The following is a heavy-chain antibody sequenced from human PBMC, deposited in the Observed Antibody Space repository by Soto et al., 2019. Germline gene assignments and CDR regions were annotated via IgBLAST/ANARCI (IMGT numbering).Heavy chain of an antibody. V-gene: IGHV4-59*01. CDR2: IYYSGST. J-gene: IGHJ3*02. D-gene: IGHD3-9*01. CDR1: GGSISSYY. Sequence: PSETLSLTCTVSGGSISSYYWSWIRQPPGKGLEWIGYIYYSGSTNYNPSLKSRVTISVDTSKNQFSLKLSSVTAADTAVYYCASEYYDILTGYPGGAFDIWGQGTMVTVSS. CDR3: ASEYYDILTGYPGGAFDI.